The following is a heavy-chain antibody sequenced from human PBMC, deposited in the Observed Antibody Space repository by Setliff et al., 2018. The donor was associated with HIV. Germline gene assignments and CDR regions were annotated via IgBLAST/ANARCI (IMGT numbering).Heavy chain of an antibody. CDR3: ARSRGRWQLVIYY. CDR2: IIPIFGTA. CDR1: GGTFSSYA. D-gene: IGHD6-6*01. J-gene: IGHJ4*02. V-gene: IGHV1-69*13. Sequence: SVKVSCKASGGTFSSYAISWVRQAPGQGLEWMGGIIPIFGTANYAQKFQGRVTITADESTSTVYMELSSLRSEDTAVYYCARSRGRWQLVIYYWGQGTLVTVSS.